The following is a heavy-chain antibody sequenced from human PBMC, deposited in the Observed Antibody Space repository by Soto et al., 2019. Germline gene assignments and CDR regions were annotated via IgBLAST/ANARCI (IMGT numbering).Heavy chain of an antibody. D-gene: IGHD1-1*01. V-gene: IGHV3-73*02. J-gene: IGHJ4*02. Sequence: EVQLVESGGGLVQPGGSLKLSCAASGFTLSGSFIHWVRQASGKGLEWVGRIASKADNYATAYGRSVEGRFTGSRDDSRNTAYLHMEGRKSEYTAVYFCDGLLDTLVDRFDYWGQRLLVTVSS. CDR2: IASKADNYAT. CDR1: GFTLSGSF. CDR3: DGLLDTLVDRFDY.